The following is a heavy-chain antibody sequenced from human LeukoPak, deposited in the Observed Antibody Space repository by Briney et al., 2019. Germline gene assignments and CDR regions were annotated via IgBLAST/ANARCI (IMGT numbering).Heavy chain of an antibody. V-gene: IGHV5-10-1*01. Sequence: GESLRISCNGSGYNFNTNWITWVRQMPGKGLEWMGRIDPSDSYTDYSPSFQGHVMFSADKSINTAYLQWSSLKASDTAMYYCARQRPDSGRHRGGMDVWGKGTTVTVS. D-gene: IGHD6-13*01. CDR3: ARQRPDSGRHRGGMDV. CDR2: IDPSDSYT. J-gene: IGHJ6*04. CDR1: GYNFNTNW.